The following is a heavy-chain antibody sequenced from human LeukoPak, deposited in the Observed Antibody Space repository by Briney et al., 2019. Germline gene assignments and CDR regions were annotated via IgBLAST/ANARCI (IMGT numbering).Heavy chain of an antibody. V-gene: IGHV4-30-2*01. J-gene: IGHJ4*02. Sequence: PSETLSLTCIVSGDSVTSGGYYWSWIRQAPGKGLEWIGYIYQSGNTLYNPSLRSRITMSIDKSKNEISLKLTSLTGADTAFYYCARGSISTGDDYWGQGIQVTVSS. CDR3: ARGSISTGDDY. CDR1: GDSVTSGGYY. CDR2: IYQSGNT. D-gene: IGHD1-1*01.